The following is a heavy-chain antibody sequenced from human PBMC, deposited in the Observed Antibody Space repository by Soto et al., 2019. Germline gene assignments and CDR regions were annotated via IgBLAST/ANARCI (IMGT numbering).Heavy chain of an antibody. J-gene: IGHJ3*02. CDR2: IYYSGST. CDR1: GGSISSSSYY. V-gene: IGHV4-39*01. Sequence: QLQLQESGPGLVKPSETLSLTCTVSGGSISSSSYYWGWIRQPPGKGLEWIGSIYYSGSTYYNPSLKSRVTISVDTSKNQFSLKLSSVTAADTAVYYCARQSRYCTNGVCFGAFDIWGQGTMVTVSS. D-gene: IGHD2-8*01. CDR3: ARQSRYCTNGVCFGAFDI.